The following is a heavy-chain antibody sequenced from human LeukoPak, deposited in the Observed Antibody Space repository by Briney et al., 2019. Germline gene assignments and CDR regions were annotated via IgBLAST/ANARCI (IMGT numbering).Heavy chain of an antibody. CDR1: GYTFTSYD. J-gene: IGHJ5*02. Sequence: ASVKVSCKASGYTFTSYDINWVRQATGQGLEWMGWMNPNSGNTGYAQKFQGRVTMTRNTSISTAYMELSSLRSDDTAVYYCARGSVRFLEWLPFDPWGQGTLVTVSS. CDR2: MNPNSGNT. D-gene: IGHD3-3*01. CDR3: ARGSVRFLEWLPFDP. V-gene: IGHV1-8*01.